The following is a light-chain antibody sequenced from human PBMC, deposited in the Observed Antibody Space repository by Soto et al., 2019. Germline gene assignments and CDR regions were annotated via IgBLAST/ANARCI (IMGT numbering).Light chain of an antibody. Sequence: QSVLTQSPSASASLGASVKLTCTLSSGHSNYAIAWHQQQSEKGPRYLMKLNSDGSHSKGDGIPDRCSGSSSGAERYLTIASLQSEDEADYYCQTWGSGIVVFGGGTKLTV. J-gene: IGLJ2*01. CDR2: LNSDGSH. CDR3: QTWGSGIVV. V-gene: IGLV4-69*01. CDR1: SGHSNYA.